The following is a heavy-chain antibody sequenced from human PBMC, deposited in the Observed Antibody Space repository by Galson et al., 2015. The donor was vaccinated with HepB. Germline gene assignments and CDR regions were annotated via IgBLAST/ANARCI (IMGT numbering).Heavy chain of an antibody. CDR2: IDPSDSYT. V-gene: IGHV5-10-1*01. D-gene: IGHD6-13*01. CDR3: ASRRARIAAAGTDYYYYMDV. CDR1: GYSFTSYW. J-gene: IGHJ6*03. Sequence: QSGAEVKKPGESLRISCKGSGYSFTSYWISWVRQMPGKGLEWMGRIDPSDSYTNYSPSFQGHVTISADKSISTAYLQWSSLKASDTAMYYCASRRARIAAAGTDYYYYMDVWGKGTTVTVSS.